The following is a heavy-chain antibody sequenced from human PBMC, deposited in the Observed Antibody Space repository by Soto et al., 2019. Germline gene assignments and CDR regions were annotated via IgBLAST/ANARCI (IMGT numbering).Heavy chain of an antibody. J-gene: IGHJ4*02. CDR2: IYHSGST. Sequence: TSETLSLTCTVSGGSISSYYWSWIRQPPGKGLEWIGYIYHSGSTYYNPSLKSRVTISVDRSKNQFSLKLSSVTAADTAVYYCARSGGYGDYEGFDYWGQGTLVTVSS. D-gene: IGHD4-17*01. CDR1: GGSISSYY. V-gene: IGHV4-59*12. CDR3: ARSGGYGDYEGFDY.